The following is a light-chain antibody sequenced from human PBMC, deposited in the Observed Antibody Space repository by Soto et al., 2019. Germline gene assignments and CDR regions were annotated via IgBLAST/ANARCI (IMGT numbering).Light chain of an antibody. CDR1: QSFSSTF. J-gene: IGKJ1*01. V-gene: IGKV3-20*01. Sequence: EIVLTQSPGSLSLSPGERATLSCRASQSFSSTFFAWYQQKPGQAPRLLIYGASSRATGIPDRFSGSGSGTYFTLTISRLEPEDFAVYYCQQYASSVTFGQGTKVEIK. CDR2: GAS. CDR3: QQYASSVT.